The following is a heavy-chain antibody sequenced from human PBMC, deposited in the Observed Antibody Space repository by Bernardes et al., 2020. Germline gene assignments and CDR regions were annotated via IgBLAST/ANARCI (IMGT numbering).Heavy chain of an antibody. D-gene: IGHD1-26*01. CDR1: GFNFNTYA. J-gene: IGHJ4*02. Sequence: GGSLRLSCVASGFNFNTYAMSWIRQTPGKGLEWVSSINGYGDTYYADSVRGRFTFSRDNSKNTLYLQMDSLRADDTAVFYCARGESYYRNNYFDSWGQGTLVTVSS. CDR3: ARGESYYRNNYFDS. CDR2: INGYGDT. V-gene: IGHV3-23*01.